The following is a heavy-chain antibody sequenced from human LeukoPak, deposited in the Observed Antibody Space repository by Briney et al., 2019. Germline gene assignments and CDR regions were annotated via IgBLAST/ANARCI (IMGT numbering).Heavy chain of an antibody. D-gene: IGHD2-21*02. V-gene: IGHV4-4*07. J-gene: IGHJ4*02. Sequence: SETLSLTCTVSGGSISSYYWSWLRQPAGKGLEWIGRIYTSGSTDYNPSLKSRVTMSVDTSKNQFSLKLSSVTAADTAVYYCAREAVVTAIPDYWGQGTLVTVSS. CDR1: GGSISSYY. CDR3: AREAVVTAIPDY. CDR2: IYTSGST.